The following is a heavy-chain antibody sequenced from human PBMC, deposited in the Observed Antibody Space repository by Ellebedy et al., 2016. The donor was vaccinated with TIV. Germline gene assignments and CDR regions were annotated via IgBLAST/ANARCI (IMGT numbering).Heavy chain of an antibody. CDR1: GFMFNNYW. J-gene: IGHJ4*02. V-gene: IGHV3-7*01. Sequence: GESLKISCAASGFMFNNYWMHWVRQAPGKGLEWVANIKQDGSEKYYVDSVKGRFTISRDNAKNSLYLQMNSLRAEDTAVYYCARALGGGHCYWGQGTLVTVSS. D-gene: IGHD2-21*02. CDR3: ARALGGGHCY. CDR2: IKQDGSEK.